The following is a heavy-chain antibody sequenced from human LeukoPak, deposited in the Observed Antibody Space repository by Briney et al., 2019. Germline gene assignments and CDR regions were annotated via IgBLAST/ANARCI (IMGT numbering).Heavy chain of an antibody. CDR2: INHSGST. V-gene: IGHV4-34*01. CDR3: ASQGHHGKIVGTTLSYFYMDV. Sequence: SETLSLTCAVYGGSFTNYYWSWIRQPPGKGLEWIGEINHSGSTNYNPSLKSRVTISVDTSKNQFSLKLSSVTDADTAFYYCASQGHHGKIVGTTLSYFYMDVWGKGTTVTVSS. J-gene: IGHJ6*03. CDR1: GGSFTNYY. D-gene: IGHD1-26*01.